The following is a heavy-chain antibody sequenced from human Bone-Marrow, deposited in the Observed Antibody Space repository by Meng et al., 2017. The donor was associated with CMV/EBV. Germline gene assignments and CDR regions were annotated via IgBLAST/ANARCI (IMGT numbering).Heavy chain of an antibody. D-gene: IGHD6-19*01. J-gene: IGHJ5*02. CDR2: INHSGST. CDR1: GGSFSGYY. Sequence: SETLSLTCAVYGGSFSGYYWSWIRQPPGKGLEWIGEINHSGSTNYNPSLKSRVTISVDTSKNQFSLKLSSVTAADTAVYYCASGSSLAPDGTYSSGTAWFDPWGQGTLVTGSS. V-gene: IGHV4-34*01. CDR3: ASGSSLAPDGTYSSGTAWFDP.